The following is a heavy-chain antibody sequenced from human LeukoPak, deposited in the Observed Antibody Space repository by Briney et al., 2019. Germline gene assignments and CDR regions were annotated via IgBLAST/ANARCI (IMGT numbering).Heavy chain of an antibody. CDR2: ISWNSGSI. J-gene: IGHJ4*02. Sequence: GGSLRLSCAASGFTFDDYAMHWVRQAPGKGLEWVSGISWNSGSIGYADSVKGRFTISRDNAKNSLYLQMNSLRAEDTAVYYCARDPQLRYFDWPDYWGQGTLVTVSS. V-gene: IGHV3-9*01. CDR3: ARDPQLRYFDWPDY. CDR1: GFTFDDYA. D-gene: IGHD3-9*01.